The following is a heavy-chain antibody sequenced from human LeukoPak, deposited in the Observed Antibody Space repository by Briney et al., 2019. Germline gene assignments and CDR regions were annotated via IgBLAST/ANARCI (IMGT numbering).Heavy chain of an antibody. CDR1: GFTFSSYG. D-gene: IGHD3-10*01. V-gene: IGHV3-33*01. CDR3: ARDSEPRWGFGELLTNYFDY. CDR2: IWYDGSNK. Sequence: PGRSLRLSCAASGFTFSSYGMHWVRQAPGKGLEWVAVIWYDGSNKYYADSVKGRFTISRDNSKNTLYLQMNSLRAEDTAVYYCARDSEPRWGFGELLTNYFDYWGQGTPVTVSS. J-gene: IGHJ4*02.